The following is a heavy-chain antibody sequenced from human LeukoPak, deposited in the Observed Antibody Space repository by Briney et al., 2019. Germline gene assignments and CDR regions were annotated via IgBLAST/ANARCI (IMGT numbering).Heavy chain of an antibody. D-gene: IGHD2-2*01. Sequence: GGSLRLSCAASGFTFSSYAMSWVRQAPGKGLEWVSAISGSGGSTYYADSVKGRFTISRDNSKNTLYLQMNSLRAEDTAVYYCAKVPGLGYCSSTSCAALYFGYWGQGTLVTVSS. V-gene: IGHV3-23*01. CDR1: GFTFSSYA. J-gene: IGHJ4*02. CDR2: ISGSGGST. CDR3: AKVPGLGYCSSTSCAALYFGY.